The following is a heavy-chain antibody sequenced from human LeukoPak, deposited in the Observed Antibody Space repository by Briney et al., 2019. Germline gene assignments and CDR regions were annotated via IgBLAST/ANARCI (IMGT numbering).Heavy chain of an antibody. CDR2: INHSGST. CDR1: GESFSGYY. CDR3: ARRGTIGTTTVDY. V-gene: IGHV4-34*01. Sequence: PSETLSLTCAVYGESFSGYYWTWIRQPPGKGLVWIGQINHSGSTNYNPSLKSRVTISVATSKNQFSLRLNSVTAADTAVYYCARRGTIGTTTVDYWGQGTPVTVSS. D-gene: IGHD1-1*01. J-gene: IGHJ4*02.